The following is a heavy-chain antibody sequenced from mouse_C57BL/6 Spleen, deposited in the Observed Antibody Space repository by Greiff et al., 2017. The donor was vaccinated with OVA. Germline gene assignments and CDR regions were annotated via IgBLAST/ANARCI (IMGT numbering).Heavy chain of an antibody. CDR3: AREGEDFYGKGY. Sequence: QVHVKQSGAELARPGASVKLSCKASGYTFTSYGISWVKQRTGQGLEWIGEIYPRSGNTYYNEKFKGKATLTADKSSSTAYMELRSLTSEDSAVYFCAREGEDFYGKGYWGQGTTLTVSS. CDR1: GYTFTSYG. D-gene: IGHD1-1*01. CDR2: IYPRSGNT. V-gene: IGHV1-81*01. J-gene: IGHJ2*01.